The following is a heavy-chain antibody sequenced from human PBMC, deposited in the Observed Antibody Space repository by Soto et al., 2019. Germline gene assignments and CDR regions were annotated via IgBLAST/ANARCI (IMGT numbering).Heavy chain of an antibody. CDR3: ARKTYYYGSGSYYFMDI. CDR1: GFTFSSYA. Sequence: GGSLRLSCAASGFTFSSYAMSWVRQAPGKGLEWVSAISGSGGSTYYQDSVKGRFTISRDNSKNTLYLQMNSLRAEDTAVYYCARKTYYYGSGSYYFMDIWGKGTTVTVSS. CDR2: ISGSGGST. V-gene: IGHV3-23*01. D-gene: IGHD3-10*01. J-gene: IGHJ6*04.